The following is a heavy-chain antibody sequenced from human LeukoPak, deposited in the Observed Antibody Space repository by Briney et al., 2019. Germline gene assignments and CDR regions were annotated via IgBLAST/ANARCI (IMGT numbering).Heavy chain of an antibody. CDR2: IWYDGSNK. CDR3: ARDGLELRGFIYFQH. D-gene: IGHD1-7*01. J-gene: IGHJ1*01. V-gene: IGHV3-33*01. Sequence: GGSLRLSCAASGFTFSSYGMHWVRQAPGKGLEWVAVIWYDGSNKFYADSAKGRFTISRDNSKNTPYLQMNSLRAEDTAVYYCARDGLELRGFIYFQHWGQGTLVTASS. CDR1: GFTFSSYG.